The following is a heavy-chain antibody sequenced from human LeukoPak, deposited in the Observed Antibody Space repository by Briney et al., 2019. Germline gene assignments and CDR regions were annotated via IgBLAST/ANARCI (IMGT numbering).Heavy chain of an antibody. D-gene: IGHD4/OR15-4a*01. CDR3: ARRVPADY. Sequence: GSLRLSCAASGFTFSSYAMHWVRQAPGKGLEWVAVISYDGSNKYYADSVKGRFTISRDNSKNTLYLQMNSLRAEDTAVYYCARRVPADYWGQGTLVTVSS. J-gene: IGHJ4*02. CDR1: GFTFSSYA. V-gene: IGHV3-30-3*01. CDR2: ISYDGSNK.